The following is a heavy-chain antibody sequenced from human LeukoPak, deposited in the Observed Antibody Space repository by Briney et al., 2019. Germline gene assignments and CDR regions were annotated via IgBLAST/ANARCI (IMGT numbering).Heavy chain of an antibody. CDR3: ASGVWSRRFAP. D-gene: IGHD1-14*01. J-gene: IGHJ5*02. V-gene: IGHV4-34*01. CDR2: MNDRGRT. CDR1: HESLNGYY. Sequence: SETLSLTCAVYHESLNGYYWSWIHQPPGKGLEWIGEMNDRGRTTYNPSLESRATISAETSKNQFSLKLTSVTAADTAVYYCASGVWSRRFAPWGQGTPVIVSS.